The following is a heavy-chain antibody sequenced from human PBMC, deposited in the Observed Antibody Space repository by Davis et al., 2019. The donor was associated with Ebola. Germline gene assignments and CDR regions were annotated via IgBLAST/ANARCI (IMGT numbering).Heavy chain of an antibody. CDR2: IRSKATSYAT. V-gene: IGHV3-73*01. CDR3: GRSDVEMATINSNWYFDL. CDR1: GFTFSGSA. J-gene: IGHJ2*01. D-gene: IGHD5-24*01. Sequence: GESLMISCAASGFTFSGSAMHWVRQASGKGVEWVGRIRSKATSYATAYAALVKGRFTISRDNAKNTMYLQMNSLRAEDTAVYYCGRSDVEMATINSNWYFDLWGRGTLVTVSS.